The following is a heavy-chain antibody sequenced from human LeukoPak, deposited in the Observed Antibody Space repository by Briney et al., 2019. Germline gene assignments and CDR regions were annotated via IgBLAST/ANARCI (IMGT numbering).Heavy chain of an antibody. CDR2: ISGGGGST. CDR3: AKGYCSSTSCYFHYYGMDV. D-gene: IGHD2-2*01. V-gene: IGHV3-23*01. CDR1: GFTFSSYA. J-gene: IGHJ6*02. Sequence: GRSLRLSCAASGFTFSSYAMSWVRQAPGKGLEWVSAISGGGGSTYYADSVKGRFTISRDNSKNTLYLQMNSLRAEDTAVYYCAKGYCSSTSCYFHYYGMDVWGQGTTVTVSS.